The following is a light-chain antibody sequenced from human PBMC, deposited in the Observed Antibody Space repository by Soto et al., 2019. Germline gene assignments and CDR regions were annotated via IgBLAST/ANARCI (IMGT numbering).Light chain of an antibody. CDR2: KAS. CDR1: QSISSW. V-gene: IGKV1-5*03. Sequence: DIQMTQSPSTLSASVGDRVTITCRASQSISSWLAWYQKKPGQAPKLLIYKASTLQSGVPSRFSGSGSGTEFTLAISSLQPDDSATYSCQQYNDNWTFGQGTKV. J-gene: IGKJ1*01. CDR3: QQYNDNWT.